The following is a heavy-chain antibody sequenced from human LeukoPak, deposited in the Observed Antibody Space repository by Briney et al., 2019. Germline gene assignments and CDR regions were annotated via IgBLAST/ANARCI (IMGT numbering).Heavy chain of an antibody. CDR2: INHSGST. Sequence: SETLSLTCAVYGGSFSGYYWSWIRQPPGKGLEWIGEINHSGSTNYNPSLKSRVTISVDTSKNQFSLKLSSVTAADTAVYYCARQGDYYDILTGYYSNWFDPWGQGTLVTVSS. CDR1: GGSFSGYY. V-gene: IGHV4-34*01. J-gene: IGHJ5*02. D-gene: IGHD3-9*01. CDR3: ARQGDYYDILTGYYSNWFDP.